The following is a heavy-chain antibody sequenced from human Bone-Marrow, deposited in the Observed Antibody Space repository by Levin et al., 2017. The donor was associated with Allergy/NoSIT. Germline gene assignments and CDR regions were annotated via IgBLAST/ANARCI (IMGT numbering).Heavy chain of an antibody. Sequence: SQTLSLTCTVSGAFITSGDYYWTWIRQPPGKGLEWIGFTYYSGSTIYNPSPKSRVTISVDTSRNEFSLRLTSVTAADTAVYYCARDHNSDGSASYWFDPWGQGTLVTVSS. CDR2: TYYSGST. V-gene: IGHV4-30-4*08. CDR1: GAFITSGDYY. CDR3: ARDHNSDGSASYWFDP. D-gene: IGHD3-10*01. J-gene: IGHJ5*02.